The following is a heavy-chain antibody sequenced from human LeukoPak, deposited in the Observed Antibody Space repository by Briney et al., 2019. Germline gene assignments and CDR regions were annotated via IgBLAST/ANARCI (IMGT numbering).Heavy chain of an antibody. V-gene: IGHV4-39*07. CDR2: IYYSGST. CDR1: GGSISNSDYS. D-gene: IGHD3-22*01. J-gene: IGHJ5*02. Sequence: SETLSLTCTVSGGSISNSDYSWGWIRQPPGKGLECIGTIYYSGSTYYKSSLKSRVTISVDTSKNQFSLKLSSVTAADTAVYYCARVSGDYYDSSGSYFKMGPFDPWGQGTLVTVSS. CDR3: ARVSGDYYDSSGSYFKMGPFDP.